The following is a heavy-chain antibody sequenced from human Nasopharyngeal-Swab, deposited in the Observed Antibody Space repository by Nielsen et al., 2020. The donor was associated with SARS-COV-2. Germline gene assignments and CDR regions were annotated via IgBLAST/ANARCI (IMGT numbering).Heavy chain of an antibody. V-gene: IGHV3-7*01. CDR3: ARPDGYYCYYYLDV. D-gene: IGHD1-14*01. J-gene: IGHJ6*03. Sequence: GESLKISCAASGFTFSSYWMSWVRQAPGKGLEWVANIKQDGSEKYYVDSVKGRFTISRDNAKNSLYLQMNSLGAEDPAVYYCARPDGYYCYYYLDVWGKGTTVTVSS. CDR2: IKQDGSEK. CDR1: GFTFSSYW.